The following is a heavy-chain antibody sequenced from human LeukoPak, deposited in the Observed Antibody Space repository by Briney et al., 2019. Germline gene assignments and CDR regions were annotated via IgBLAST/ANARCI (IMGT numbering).Heavy chain of an antibody. V-gene: IGHV1-2*02. CDR3: ARGVRLDNYDFWSGPAPFDY. D-gene: IGHD3-3*01. CDR2: INPNSGGT. Sequence: GASVKVSCKASGYIFTGYYMHWVRQAPGQGLEWMGWINPNSGGTNYAQKSQGRVTMTRDTSISKAYMELSRLRSDDTAIYYCARGVRLDNYDFWSGPAPFDYWGQGTLVTVSS. J-gene: IGHJ4*02. CDR1: GYIFTGYY.